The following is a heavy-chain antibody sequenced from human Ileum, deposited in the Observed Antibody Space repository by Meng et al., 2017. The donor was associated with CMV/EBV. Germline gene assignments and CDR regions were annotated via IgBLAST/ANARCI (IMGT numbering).Heavy chain of an antibody. D-gene: IGHD4-17*01. Sequence: EVQLVESGGGLVQPGESLRLSCAASGFTFSGHCMHWVRQAPGKGLVWVSLINADGSSINYADSVKGRFTISRDNAKNTLSLKMSSLSTEDTAVYYCTRGVNAAYGLFDYWGQGALVTVSS. CDR3: TRGVNAAYGLFDY. V-gene: IGHV3-74*01. J-gene: IGHJ4*02. CDR2: INADGSSI. CDR1: GFTFSGHC.